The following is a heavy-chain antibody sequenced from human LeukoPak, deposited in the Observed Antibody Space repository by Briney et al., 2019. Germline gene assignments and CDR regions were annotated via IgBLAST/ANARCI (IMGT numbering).Heavy chain of an antibody. CDR1: GFTFSSFG. D-gene: IGHD6-13*01. V-gene: IGHV3-30*18. CDR3: AKDLDIGAAAYYFDY. CDR2: ISYFGNNK. Sequence: PGGSLRLSCAASGFTFSSFGMHWVRQAPGKGLEWVAFISYFGNNKYYADSVKGRFTISRDNSKNTLYLQMNSLRAEDTAVYYCAKDLDIGAAAYYFDYWGQGTLVTVSS. J-gene: IGHJ4*02.